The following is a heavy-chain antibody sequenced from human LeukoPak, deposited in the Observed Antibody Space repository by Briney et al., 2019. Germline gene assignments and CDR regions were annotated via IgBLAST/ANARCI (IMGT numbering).Heavy chain of an antibody. CDR1: GYTFTSYD. CDR3: ARVGFVSTYYYYYMDV. V-gene: IGHV1-8*01. D-gene: IGHD2/OR15-2a*01. Sequence: ASVKVSCKASGYTFTSYDINWVRQATGQGLEWMGWMNPNSGNTGYAQKFQGRVTMTRNTSISTAYMELSSLRSEDTAVYYCARVGFVSTYYYYYMDVWGKGTTVTVSS. CDR2: MNPNSGNT. J-gene: IGHJ6*03.